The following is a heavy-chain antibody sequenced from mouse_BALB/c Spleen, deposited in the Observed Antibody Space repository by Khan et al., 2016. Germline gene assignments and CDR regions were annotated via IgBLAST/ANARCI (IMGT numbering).Heavy chain of an antibody. Sequence: EVQLQESGPGLVKPSQSLSLTCPVTGYSITSDYAWNWIRQFPGNKLEWMGYISYSGSTSYNPSLKSRISITRDTSMNQFFLQLNSVTTEDTATYYCASGRFGGTYGAYWGQGTLVTVSA. CDR3: ASGRFGGTYGAY. CDR2: ISYSGST. V-gene: IGHV3-2*02. D-gene: IGHD1-1*01. J-gene: IGHJ3*01. CDR1: GYSITSDYA.